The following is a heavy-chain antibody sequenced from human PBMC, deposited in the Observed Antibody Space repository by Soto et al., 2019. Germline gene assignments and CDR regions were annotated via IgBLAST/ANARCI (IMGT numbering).Heavy chain of an antibody. CDR3: ARDHCTSTSCYTGPSFDP. J-gene: IGHJ5*02. CDR1: GGTFSSYA. CDR2: IIPIFGTA. Sequence: ASVKVSCKASGGTFSSYAISWVRQAPGQGLEWMGGIIPIFGTANYAQKFQGRVTITADESTSTAYMELSSLRSEDTAVYYCARDHCTSTSCYTGPSFDPCGQGTLVTV. D-gene: IGHD2-2*02. V-gene: IGHV1-69*13.